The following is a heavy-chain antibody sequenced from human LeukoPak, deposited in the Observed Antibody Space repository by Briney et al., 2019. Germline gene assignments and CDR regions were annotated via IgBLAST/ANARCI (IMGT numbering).Heavy chain of an antibody. CDR3: ARVGSVGATTSLYY. J-gene: IGHJ4*02. Sequence: ASVKVSCKASGYTFTSYGVSWVRQAPEQGLEWMGWISAYNGNTNYAQKLQGRVTMTTDTSTSTAYMELRSLRSDDTAVYYCARVGSVGATTSLYYWGQGTLVTVSS. CDR2: ISAYNGNT. V-gene: IGHV1-18*01. D-gene: IGHD1-26*01. CDR1: GYTFTSYG.